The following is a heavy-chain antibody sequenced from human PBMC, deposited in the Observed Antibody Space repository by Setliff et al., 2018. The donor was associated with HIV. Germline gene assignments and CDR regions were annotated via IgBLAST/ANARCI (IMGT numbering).Heavy chain of an antibody. J-gene: IGHJ4*02. Sequence: PSETLSLTCTVSGGSISSYYWSWIRQPPGKGLEWIGYIYYSGSTNYNPSLKSRVTISVDTSKNQFSLKLSSVTAADTAVYYCARASFSGYYSHSDYWGQGTLVTVSS. V-gene: IGHV4-59*01. CDR2: IYYSGST. CDR3: ARASFSGYYSHSDY. CDR1: GGSISSYY. D-gene: IGHD3-3*01.